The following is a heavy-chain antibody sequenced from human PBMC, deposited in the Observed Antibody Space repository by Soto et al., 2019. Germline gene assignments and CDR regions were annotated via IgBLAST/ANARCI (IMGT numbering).Heavy chain of an antibody. D-gene: IGHD3-22*01. CDR2: IYYSGGT. CDR1: GGSISSDDYY. Sequence: SEPLSLTCTVYGGSISSDDYYWSWIRQPPGKGLEYIGYIYYSGGTYYNPSLKSRVTISVDTSKNQFSLKLNSVTAADTAVYYCARVPFYDSSGRSYYFDYWGQGTLVTVSS. CDR3: ARVPFYDSSGRSYYFDY. J-gene: IGHJ4*02. V-gene: IGHV4-30-4*01.